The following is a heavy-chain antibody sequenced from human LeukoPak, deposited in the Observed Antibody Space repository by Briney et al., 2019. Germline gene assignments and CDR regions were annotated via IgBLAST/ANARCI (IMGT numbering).Heavy chain of an antibody. Sequence: PGGSLRLSCAASGFTFSSYWMSWVRQAPGKGLEWVANIKQDGSEKYYVDSVKGRFTISRDNAKNSLYLQMNSLRAEDTAVYYCARDRRAGYCSRTSCYVWYYYYYGMDVWGKGTTVTVSS. CDR2: IKQDGSEK. J-gene: IGHJ6*04. D-gene: IGHD2-2*01. CDR3: ARDRRAGYCSRTSCYVWYYYYYGMDV. CDR1: GFTFSSYW. V-gene: IGHV3-7*03.